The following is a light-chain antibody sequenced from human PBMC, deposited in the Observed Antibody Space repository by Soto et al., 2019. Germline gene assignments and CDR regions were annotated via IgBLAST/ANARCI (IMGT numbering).Light chain of an antibody. Sequence: DIVMTQSPDSLAVSLGERATINSKSSQSVLYSSNNKNYLAWYQQRPGQPPKLLIYWASTRESGVPDRFSGSGSGTDFTRTITILQAEDVAVYYCQQYESTPPTFGQGTKLEIK. J-gene: IGKJ2*01. CDR3: QQYESTPPT. CDR2: WAS. CDR1: QSVLYSSNNKNY. V-gene: IGKV4-1*01.